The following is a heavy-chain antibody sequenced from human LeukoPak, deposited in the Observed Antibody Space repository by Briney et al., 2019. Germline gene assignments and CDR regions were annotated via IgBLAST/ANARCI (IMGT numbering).Heavy chain of an antibody. J-gene: IGHJ4*02. CDR2: IKQDGSEK. V-gene: IGHV3-7*01. CDR1: GFTFSSYW. CDR3: SRVYAGWLQFHGDFDY. Sequence: GGSLRLSCAASGFTFSSYWMSWVRQAPGKGLEWVANIKQDGSEKYYVDSVKGRFTISRDNAKNSLYLQMNSLRAEDTAVYYLSRVYAGWLQFHGDFDYWGQGTLGTGSS. D-gene: IGHD5-24*01.